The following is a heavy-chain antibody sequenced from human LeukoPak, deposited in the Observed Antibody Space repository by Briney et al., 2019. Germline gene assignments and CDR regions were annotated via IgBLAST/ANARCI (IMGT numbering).Heavy chain of an antibody. CDR2: IYYSGST. V-gene: IGHV4-59*01. Sequence: SETLSLTCTVSGGSISSYYWSWIRQPPGKGLEWIGYIYYSGSTNYNPSLKSRVTISVDTSKNQFSLKLSSVTAADTAVYYCARGKDYYGDHIGFDYWGQGTLLTVSS. D-gene: IGHD4-17*01. CDR3: ARGKDYYGDHIGFDY. CDR1: GGSISSYY. J-gene: IGHJ4*02.